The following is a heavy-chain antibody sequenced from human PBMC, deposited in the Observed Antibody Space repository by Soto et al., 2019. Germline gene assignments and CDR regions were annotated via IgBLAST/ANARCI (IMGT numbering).Heavy chain of an antibody. J-gene: IGHJ3*01. V-gene: IGHV1-18*01. CDR2: ISGHNGKT. D-gene: IGHD1-1*01. Sequence: QVHLVQSGAEVKKPGASVKVSCNSSGYTFTTYGVAWVRQVPGQGLEWMGWISGHNGKTFYAQSFQDRVTMTTDPSTSTAYMELRSLRSDDTAVYFCARERPLEDSPLADAFDVWGQGTRVTVSS. CDR3: ARERPLEDSPLADAFDV. CDR1: GYTFTTYG.